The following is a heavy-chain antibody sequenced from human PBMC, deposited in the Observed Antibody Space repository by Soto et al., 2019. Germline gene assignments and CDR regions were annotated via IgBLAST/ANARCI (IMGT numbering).Heavy chain of an antibody. J-gene: IGHJ4*02. CDR2: ISYDGNRI. D-gene: IGHD5-12*01. Sequence: GGSLRLSCAASGFTFSQYGMHWVRQAPGKGLEWVAYISYDGNRILYADSVKGRFTISRDNSKNTLYLQMDSLRSKDAALYFCAKEVGEVAPTADPFHHWGQGNLVTVSS. V-gene: IGHV3-30*18. CDR1: GFTFSQYG. CDR3: AKEVGEVAPTADPFHH.